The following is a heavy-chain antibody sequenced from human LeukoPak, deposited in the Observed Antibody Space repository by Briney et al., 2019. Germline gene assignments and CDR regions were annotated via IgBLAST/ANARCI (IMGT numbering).Heavy chain of an antibody. D-gene: IGHD3-22*01. J-gene: IGHJ6*02. CDR1: GGTFSSYA. Sequence: SVKVSCKASGGTFSSYAISWVRQAPGQGLEWMGGIIPIFGTANYAQKFQGRVTITADESTSTAYMELSSLRSEDTAVYYCARDCLPIYDSSLCVEGPGMDVWGQGTTVTVSS. CDR3: ARDCLPIYDSSLCVEGPGMDV. V-gene: IGHV1-69*01. CDR2: IIPIFGTA.